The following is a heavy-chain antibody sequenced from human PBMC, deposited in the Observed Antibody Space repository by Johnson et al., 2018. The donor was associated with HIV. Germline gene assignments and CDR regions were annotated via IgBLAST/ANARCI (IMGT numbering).Heavy chain of an antibody. D-gene: IGHD3-22*01. CDR1: GFTFSTYG. Sequence: QVQLVESGGGVVQPGGSLRLSCVASGFTFSTYGMHWVRQAPGKGLEWVALIRYDGSNKYYADSVKGRFTISRDNSKNTLYLQMNSLRAEDTAVYYCAKDRGSYYDSSGYLGDAFDIWGQGTMVTVSS. J-gene: IGHJ3*02. V-gene: IGHV3-30*02. CDR3: AKDRGSYYDSSGYLGDAFDI. CDR2: IRYDGSNK.